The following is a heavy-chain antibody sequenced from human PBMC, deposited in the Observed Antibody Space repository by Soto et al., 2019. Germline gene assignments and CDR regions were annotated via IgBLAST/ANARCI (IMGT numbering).Heavy chain of an antibody. Sequence: QVQLVQSGAEVKKPGASVKVSCKASGYTFTGYYMHWVRQAPGQGLEWMGWINPNSGGTNYAQKFQGWVTMTRDTSISTAYMELSRLRFDDTAVYYRARAQGATSWFDPWGQGTLVTVSS. CDR2: INPNSGGT. CDR1: GYTFTGYY. J-gene: IGHJ5*02. CDR3: ARAQGATSWFDP. V-gene: IGHV1-2*04. D-gene: IGHD1-26*01.